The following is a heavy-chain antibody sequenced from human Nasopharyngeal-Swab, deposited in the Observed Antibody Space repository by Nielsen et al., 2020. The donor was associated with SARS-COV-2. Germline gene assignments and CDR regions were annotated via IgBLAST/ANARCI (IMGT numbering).Heavy chain of an antibody. Sequence: GESLKISCAASGFSFSSYAMRWVRQAPGKGLEWVSGIIGSGGGSTYYADSVKGRFTISSDNSKNTLYLQMNSLRAEDTAVYYCASLASGCYCPYYWGQGTLVTVSS. V-gene: IGHV3-23*01. CDR3: ASLASGCYCPYY. J-gene: IGHJ4*02. D-gene: IGHD1-26*01. CDR2: IIGSGGGST. CDR1: GFSFSSYA.